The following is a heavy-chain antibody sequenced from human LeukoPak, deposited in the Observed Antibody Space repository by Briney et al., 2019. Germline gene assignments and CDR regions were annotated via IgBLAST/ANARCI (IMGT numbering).Heavy chain of an antibody. CDR2: INHSGST. V-gene: IGHV4-34*01. Sequence: SETLSLTCAVYGGSFSGYYWSWTRQPPGKGLEWIGEINHSGSTNYNPSPKSRVTISVDTSKNQFSLKLTSVTAADTAVYYCARAKDTAMENWGQGTLVTVSS. D-gene: IGHD5-18*01. J-gene: IGHJ4*02. CDR3: ARAKDTAMEN. CDR1: GGSFSGYY.